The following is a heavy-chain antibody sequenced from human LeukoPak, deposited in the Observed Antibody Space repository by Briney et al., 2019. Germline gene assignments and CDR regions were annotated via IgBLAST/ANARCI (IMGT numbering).Heavy chain of an antibody. CDR1: GFIFRSYE. D-gene: IGHD3-10*01. J-gene: IGHJ4*02. V-gene: IGHV3-48*03. Sequence: GGSLRLSCVASGFIFRSYEMNWVRQAPGKGLEWVSYISSSGSGSTIYYADSVKGRFTISRDNSRNTLYLQMNSQRAEDTAVYYCAKGAHYRPFYFDYWGQGTLVTVSS. CDR3: AKGAHYRPFYFDY. CDR2: ISSSGSGSTI.